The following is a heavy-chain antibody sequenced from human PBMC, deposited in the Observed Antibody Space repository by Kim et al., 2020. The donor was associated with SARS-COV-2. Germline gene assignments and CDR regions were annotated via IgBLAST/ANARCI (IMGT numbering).Heavy chain of an antibody. D-gene: IGHD2-2*01. J-gene: IGHJ4*02. V-gene: IGHV3-23*01. CDR2: IRASGDNT. Sequence: GGSLRLSCAASGFTFSSYAMKWVRQAPGKGLEWVSAIRASGDNTFYADSVKGRFTISRDNSKNTLYLQMNSLRAEDTAIYYCAKLQYIPDQRSVNDYWGQGTLVTVSS. CDR3: AKLQYIPDQRSVNDY. CDR1: GFTFSSYA.